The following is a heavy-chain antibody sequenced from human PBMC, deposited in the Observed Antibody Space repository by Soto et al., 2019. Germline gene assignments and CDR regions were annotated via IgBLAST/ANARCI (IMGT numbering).Heavy chain of an antibody. Sequence: PGGSLRLSCAASGFTFTRYSMNWVRQAPGKGLEWVSSFSSTTNYIYYGDSMKGRFTISRDNAKNSLYLEMNSLRAEDTAVYYCARESEDLTSNFDYWGQGTLVTVSS. J-gene: IGHJ4*02. CDR2: FSSTTNYI. CDR3: ARESEDLTSNFDY. V-gene: IGHV3-21*06. CDR1: GFTFTRYS.